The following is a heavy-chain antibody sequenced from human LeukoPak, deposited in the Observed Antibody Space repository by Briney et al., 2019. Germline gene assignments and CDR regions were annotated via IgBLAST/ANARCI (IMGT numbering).Heavy chain of an antibody. Sequence: TGGSLRLSCAASGFTFSNYAMTWVRQAPGKGLECVSVISGSGSNTDYTGSVKGRFTISRDNSKNTLSLQMNSLRAEDTALYYCAKVVGTGTTPTDYWGQGTLVTVSS. CDR1: GFTFSNYA. D-gene: IGHD1-1*01. J-gene: IGHJ4*02. CDR2: ISGSGSNT. CDR3: AKVVGTGTTPTDY. V-gene: IGHV3-23*01.